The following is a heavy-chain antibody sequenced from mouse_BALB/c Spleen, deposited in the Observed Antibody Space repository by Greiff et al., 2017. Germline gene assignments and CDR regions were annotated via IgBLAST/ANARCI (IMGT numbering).Heavy chain of an antibody. Sequence: VQLQQSGPGLVQPSQSLSITCTVSGFSLTSYGVHWVRQSPGKGLEWLGVIWSGGSTDYNAAFISRLSISKDNSKSQVFFKMNSLQANDTAIYYCARNWGANWDWYFDVWGAGTTVTVSS. CDR1: GFSLTSYG. J-gene: IGHJ1*01. D-gene: IGHD4-1*01. CDR2: IWSGGST. V-gene: IGHV2-2*02. CDR3: ARNWGANWDWYFDV.